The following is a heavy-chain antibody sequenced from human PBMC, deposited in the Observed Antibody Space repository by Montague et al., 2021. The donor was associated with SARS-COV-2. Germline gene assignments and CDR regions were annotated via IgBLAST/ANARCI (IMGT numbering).Heavy chain of an antibody. Sequence: VKPTQTLTLTCTFSGFSLSTSGMCVSWIRQPPGKALEWLALIXWDDDKYYSTSLKTRLTISKDTSKNQVVLTMTNMDPVDTATYYCARISAWYSSGWSAFDYWGQGTLVTVSS. CDR1: GFSLSTSGMC. V-gene: IGHV2-70*01. CDR3: ARISAWYSSGWSAFDY. J-gene: IGHJ4*02. D-gene: IGHD6-19*01. CDR2: IXWDDDK.